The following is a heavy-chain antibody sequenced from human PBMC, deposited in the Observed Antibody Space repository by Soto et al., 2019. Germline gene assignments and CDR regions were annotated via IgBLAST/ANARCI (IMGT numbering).Heavy chain of an antibody. J-gene: IGHJ4*02. D-gene: IGHD2-2*01. Sequence: QVTLKASGPVLVKPTENLTLTCTVSGISLSPERVGVSWIRQPPGKALEWLAHIFASDEKSYSAFLRSRLTISKDTSRSQVVLTMASMDTVDTATYYWARAITGPAYCASPRCYELNYLGQGITVTVSS. CDR3: ARAITGPAYCASPRCYELNY. CDR1: GISLSPERVG. CDR2: IFASDEK. V-gene: IGHV2-26*01.